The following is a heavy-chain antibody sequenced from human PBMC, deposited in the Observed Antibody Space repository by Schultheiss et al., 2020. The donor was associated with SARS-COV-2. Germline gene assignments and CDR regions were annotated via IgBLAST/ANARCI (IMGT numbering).Heavy chain of an antibody. Sequence: GESLKISCAASGFTFSSYWMSWVRQAPGKGLEWVSAISGSGGSTYYADSVKGRFTISRDNSKNTLYLQMNSLRAEDTAVYYCARDGGCSSTSCYTDYYYYGMDVWGQGTTVTVSS. V-gene: IGHV3-23*01. CDR1: GFTFSSYW. D-gene: IGHD2-2*02. CDR2: ISGSGGST. J-gene: IGHJ6*02. CDR3: ARDGGCSSTSCYTDYYYYGMDV.